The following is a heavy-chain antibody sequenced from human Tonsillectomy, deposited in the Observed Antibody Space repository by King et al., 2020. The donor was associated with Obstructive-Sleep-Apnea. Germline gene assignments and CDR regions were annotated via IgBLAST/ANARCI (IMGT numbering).Heavy chain of an antibody. CDR1: GYTFTSYA. V-gene: IGHV1-3*01. D-gene: IGHD3-10*01. CDR2: INAGNGNP. CDR3: ARGRGFGESFLSVHY. Sequence: VQLVESGAEVKKPGASVKVSCKASGYTFTSYAKHWVRQAPGQRLEWMGWINAGNGNPKYSQNFQGRVTITTDTSASTAYMELSSLRSEDTAVYYCARGRGFGESFLSVHYWGQGTLVTVSS. J-gene: IGHJ4*02.